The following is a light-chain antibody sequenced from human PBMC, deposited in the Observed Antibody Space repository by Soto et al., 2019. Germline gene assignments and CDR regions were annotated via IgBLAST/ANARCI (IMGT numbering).Light chain of an antibody. CDR3: QKYNNWPWT. CDR1: QSVSSN. J-gene: IGKJ1*01. V-gene: IGKV3-15*01. Sequence: EIVMTQSPATLSVSPGERATLSCRASQSVSSNLAWYQQKPGQAPRLLIYGASTRATGIPARFSGSGSGTEFTLTISSLHSEDFGVYYCQKYNNWPWTFGQGTKVEIK. CDR2: GAS.